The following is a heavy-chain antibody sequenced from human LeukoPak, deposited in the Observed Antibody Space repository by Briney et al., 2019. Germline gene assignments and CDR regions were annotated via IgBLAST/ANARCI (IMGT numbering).Heavy chain of an antibody. Sequence: SGGSLRLSCAASGFTFSTYWMTWVRQAPGKGLEWVAIIKEDGSEEYYVDSVKGRFTIPRDNAKNSLYLQMNSLRVEDTAVYYCARDQSRHSDYWGQGTLVTVSS. CDR1: GFTFSTYW. J-gene: IGHJ4*02. D-gene: IGHD2-21*01. CDR2: IKEDGSEE. CDR3: ARDQSRHSDY. V-gene: IGHV3-7*03.